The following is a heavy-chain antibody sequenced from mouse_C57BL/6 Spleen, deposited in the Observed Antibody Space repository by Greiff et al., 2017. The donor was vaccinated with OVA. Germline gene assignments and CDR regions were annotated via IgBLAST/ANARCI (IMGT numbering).Heavy chain of an antibody. CDR1: GYSITSGYY. J-gene: IGHJ2*01. V-gene: IGHV3-6*01. CDR3: ARDWDY. CDR2: ISYDGSN. Sequence: EVQLVESGPGLVKPSQSLSLTCSVTGYSITSGYYWNWIRQFPGNKLEWMGYISYDGSNNYNPSLKNRISITRDTSKNQFFLKLKSVTTEDTATCYCARDWDYWGQGTTLTVSS.